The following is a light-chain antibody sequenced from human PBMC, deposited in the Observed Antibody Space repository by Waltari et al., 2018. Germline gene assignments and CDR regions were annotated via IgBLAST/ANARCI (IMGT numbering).Light chain of an antibody. CDR3: QHRYNWPRT. J-gene: IGKJ1*01. V-gene: IGKV3-11*01. CDR1: QSISNK. Sequence: ILLTQSPVILSVSPGGRATLSCRASQSISNKLAWYQQKPGQAPRPPIYDASNRATGIPARFSGSGSGTDFTLTIASLEPEDLAVYYCQHRYNWPRTFGQGTKVEIK. CDR2: DAS.